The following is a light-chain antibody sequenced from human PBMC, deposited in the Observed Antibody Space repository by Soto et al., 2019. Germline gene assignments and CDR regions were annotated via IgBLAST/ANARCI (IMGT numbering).Light chain of an antibody. J-gene: IGKJ3*01. Sequence: RVLTQSPASLSVSPGERATLSGRASQSVGYNLAWYQQKPGQSPRLLIYATSTRATGVPARFSGSGSGTEFTLTISSLQSEDFAVYYCQQYNTWPPIFNFGPGTKVDIK. CDR3: QQYNTWPPIFN. V-gene: IGKV3-15*01. CDR1: QSVGYN. CDR2: ATS.